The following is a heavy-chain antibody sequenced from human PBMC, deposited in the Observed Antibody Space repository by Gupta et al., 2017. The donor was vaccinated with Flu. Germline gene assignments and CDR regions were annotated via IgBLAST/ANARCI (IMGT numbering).Heavy chain of an antibody. Sequence: VQLLESGGGLVQPGGSLXRXCAAXXXTXXXXAXRXXXQAPGKRLEWVSAISGSGGSTYYADSVKGRFTISRDNSKNTLYLQMNSLRAEDTAVYYCAKDRPGRITIFGVACDYWGQGTLVTVSS. J-gene: IGHJ4*02. D-gene: IGHD3-3*01. CDR3: AKDRPGRITIFGVACDY. CDR1: XXTXXXXA. V-gene: IGHV3-23*01. CDR2: ISGSGGST.